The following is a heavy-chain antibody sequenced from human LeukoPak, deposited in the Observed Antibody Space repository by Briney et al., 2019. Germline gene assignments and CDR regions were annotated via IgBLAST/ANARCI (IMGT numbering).Heavy chain of an antibody. CDR1: GFTFSSYA. D-gene: IGHD6-13*01. V-gene: IGHV3-23*01. CDR3: AKRGYSSNWYGGFDP. J-gene: IGHJ5*02. CDR2: ISGSASNT. Sequence: GGSLRLSCAASGFTFSSYAMSWVRQAPGKGLEWVSTISGSASNTYYADSVKGRFTIFRDNSKNTLYLQMNSLRAEDTAVYYCAKRGYSSNWYGGFDPWGQGTLVTVSS.